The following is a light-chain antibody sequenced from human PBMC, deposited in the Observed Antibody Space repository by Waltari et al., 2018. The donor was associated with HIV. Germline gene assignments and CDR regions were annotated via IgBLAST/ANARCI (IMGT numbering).Light chain of an antibody. CDR3: CSYAGSFTVL. V-gene: IGLV2-11*01. Sequence: QSALTQPRSVSGSPGQSVTISCSGTFRAVGGYNFVSWYQQHSGKAPKLVIFDVNKRPSGVPDRFSGSKSGNTASLTVSGLQAEDEADYFCCSYAGSFTVLFGGGTNLAVL. CDR1: FRAVGGYNF. CDR2: DVN. J-gene: IGLJ3*02.